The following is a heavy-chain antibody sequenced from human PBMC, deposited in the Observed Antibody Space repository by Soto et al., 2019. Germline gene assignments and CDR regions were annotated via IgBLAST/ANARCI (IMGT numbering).Heavy chain of an antibody. CDR2: ITSDGKSK. CDR3: ARESGDWPLNWFDP. Sequence: VHLVESGGGLVQPGGSLRLSCAASGFNFTNDWMHWVRQAPGKGLVWVSRITSDGKSKAYAESVKGRFAISRDNAKNTVYLQMNGLTVEDTAVYYCARESGDWPLNWFDPWGQGTLVTVSS. CDR1: GFNFTNDW. V-gene: IGHV3-74*01. J-gene: IGHJ5*02. D-gene: IGHD2-21*02.